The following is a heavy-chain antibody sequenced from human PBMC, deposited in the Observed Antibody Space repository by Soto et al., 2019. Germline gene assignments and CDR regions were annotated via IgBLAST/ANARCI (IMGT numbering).Heavy chain of an antibody. D-gene: IGHD3-10*01. V-gene: IGHV4-34*01. CDR3: ARTRRVITMVRQPGRYFDY. CDR2: INHSGST. J-gene: IGHJ4*02. Sequence: SETLSLTCAVYGGSFSGYYWSWIRQPPGKGLEWIGEINHSGSTNYNPSLKSRVTISVDTSKNQFSLKLSSVTAADTAVYYCARTRRVITMVRQPGRYFDYWGQGTLVTVSS. CDR1: GGSFSGYY.